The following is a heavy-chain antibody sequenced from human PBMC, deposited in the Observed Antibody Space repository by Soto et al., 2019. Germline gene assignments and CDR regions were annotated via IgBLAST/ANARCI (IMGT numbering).Heavy chain of an antibody. J-gene: IGHJ6*02. CDR1: GYTFTSYG. CDR3: ARDKGRWGIAASTTKDYGMDV. D-gene: IGHD6-13*01. Sequence: ASVKVSCKXSGYTFTSYGISWVRQAPGQGLEWMGWISAYNGNTNYAQKLQGRVTMTTDTSTSTAYMELRSLRSDDTAVYYCARDKGRWGIAASTTKDYGMDVWGQGTTVTVS. V-gene: IGHV1-18*01. CDR2: ISAYNGNT.